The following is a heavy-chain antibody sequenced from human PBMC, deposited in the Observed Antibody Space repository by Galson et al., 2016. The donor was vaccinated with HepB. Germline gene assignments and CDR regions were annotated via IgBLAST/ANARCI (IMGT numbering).Heavy chain of an antibody. CDR1: GDSVSSNIAA. V-gene: IGHV6-1*01. D-gene: IGHD5-18*01. CDR2: TYFRSKWHN. J-gene: IGHJ4*02. Sequence: CAISGDSVSSNIAAWNWIRQSPSRGLEWLGRTYFRSKWHNEDVTSVRGRLTFTVDTSKNQVSLQLRSVTPDDSAIYYCARDEGYSYGTPLEYWGQGTLVTVSS. CDR3: ARDEGYSYGTPLEY.